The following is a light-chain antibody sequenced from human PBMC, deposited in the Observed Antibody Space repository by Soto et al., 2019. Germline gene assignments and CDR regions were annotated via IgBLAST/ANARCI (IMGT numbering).Light chain of an antibody. CDR1: QSISSTF. Sequence: EIVLTQSPGTLSLSPGEGATLSCRASQSISSTFLAWYQHKPGQAPRVLIYGASRRAAGIPDRFSGSGSGTDFTLTISSLQHEDSAVYYCLQYECSWTFGQGTNVEMK. CDR3: LQYECSWT. CDR2: GAS. J-gene: IGKJ1*01. V-gene: IGKV3-20*01.